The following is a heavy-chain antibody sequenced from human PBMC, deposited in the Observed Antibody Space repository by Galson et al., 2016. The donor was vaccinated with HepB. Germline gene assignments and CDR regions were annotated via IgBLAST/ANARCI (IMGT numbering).Heavy chain of an antibody. CDR2: FDPEDGGT. J-gene: IGHJ4*02. D-gene: IGHD1-26*01. Sequence: SVKVSCKVSGYSLTELGMHWVRQAPGKGLEWMGGFDPEDGGTIYVQKFQGRVTMTEDTSTDTAYMELSSVRSEDTAVYYCAAGVVGATNFHYWGQGTLVTVSS. CDR3: AAGVVGATNFHY. V-gene: IGHV1-24*01. CDR1: GYSLTELG.